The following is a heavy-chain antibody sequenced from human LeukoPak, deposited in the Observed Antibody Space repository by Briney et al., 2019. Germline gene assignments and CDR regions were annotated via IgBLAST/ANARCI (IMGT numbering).Heavy chain of an antibody. V-gene: IGHV2-5*02. CDR1: GFSLSTRGVG. D-gene: IGHD2-15*01. CDR3: ARSVVAATYFDY. Sequence: ESGPTLVNPTQTLTLTCTFSGFSLSTRGVGVGWIRQPPGKALEWLALIYWDDDKRYSPSLKSRLTITKDTSKHQVVLTMTNMDPVDTATYYCARSVVAATYFDYWGQGTLVTVSS. J-gene: IGHJ4*02. CDR2: IYWDDDK.